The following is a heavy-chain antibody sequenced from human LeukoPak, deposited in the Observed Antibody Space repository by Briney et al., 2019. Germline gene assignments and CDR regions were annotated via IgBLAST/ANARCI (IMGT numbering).Heavy chain of an antibody. J-gene: IGHJ3*02. D-gene: IGHD1-1*01. CDR2: IYSGGST. V-gene: IGHV3-66*04. CDR1: GFTVSSNY. Sequence: GGSLRLSCAASGFTVSSNYMSWVRQAPGKGLEWVSVIYSGGSTYYADSVKGRFTISRDSSKNTLYLQMNSLRAEDTAVYYCARPGRTTPGAFDIWGQGTMVTVSS. CDR3: ARPGRTTPGAFDI.